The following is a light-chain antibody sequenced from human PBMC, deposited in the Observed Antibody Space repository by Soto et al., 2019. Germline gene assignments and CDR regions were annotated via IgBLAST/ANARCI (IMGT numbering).Light chain of an antibody. Sequence: EVVLTQWPGTLSLTPGERATLSCRASQSVTSSSLAWYQQKPGQAPSLLIYDASNRATGSPDRFSGSGSGTDFTLTISRLEPEDSAVYYCQQYGTSPLTFGGGTKVDIK. CDR3: QQYGTSPLT. CDR2: DAS. J-gene: IGKJ4*01. V-gene: IGKV3-20*01. CDR1: QSVTSSS.